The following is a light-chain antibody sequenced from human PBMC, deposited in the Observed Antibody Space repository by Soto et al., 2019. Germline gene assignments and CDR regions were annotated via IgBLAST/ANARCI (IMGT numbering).Light chain of an antibody. Sequence: QSALTQPASLSGSPGQSITISCTGTSSDIGAYDYVSWFQQHPGKAPKLMIPEVNNRPSGVSNRFSGSKSGNTSYLTISGLQVEDEAEYFCSSFTTTSTHVFGTGTKVTVL. CDR1: SSDIGAYDY. CDR3: SSFTTTSTHV. CDR2: EVN. J-gene: IGLJ1*01. V-gene: IGLV2-14*01.